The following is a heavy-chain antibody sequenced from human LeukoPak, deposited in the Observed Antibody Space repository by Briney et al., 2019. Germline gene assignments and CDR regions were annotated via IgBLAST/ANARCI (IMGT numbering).Heavy chain of an antibody. V-gene: IGHV4-39*07. CDR2: IYYSGST. CDR3: ARDRGLRYPEYYFDY. J-gene: IGHJ4*02. CDR1: GGSISSSTYY. D-gene: IGHD3-10*01. Sequence: NTSETLSLTCTVSGGSISSSTYYWGWIRQPPGKGLEWIGTIYYSGSTYYNPSLQSRVTISVDTSKNQFSLKLSSVTAADTAVYYCARDRGLRYPEYYFDYWGQGALVTVSS.